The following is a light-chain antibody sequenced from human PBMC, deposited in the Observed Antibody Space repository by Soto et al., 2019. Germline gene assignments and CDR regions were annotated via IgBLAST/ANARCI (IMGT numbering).Light chain of an antibody. CDR1: QSISSW. CDR3: QQYNTYWT. V-gene: IGKV1-5*01. CDR2: DAS. J-gene: IGKJ1*01. Sequence: DIQMTQSPSTLSASVGDRITITCRASQSISSWLAWYQQKPGKAPKLLIYDASSLESGIPSRLSRSGSVTEFTLTISCLQPDDFATYYCQQYNTYWTFGQGTKVEMK.